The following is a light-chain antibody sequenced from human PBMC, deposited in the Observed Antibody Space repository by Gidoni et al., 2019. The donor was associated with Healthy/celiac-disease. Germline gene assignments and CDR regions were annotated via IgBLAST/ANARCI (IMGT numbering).Light chain of an antibody. CDR1: QSISSY. J-gene: IGKJ4*01. CDR2: AAS. V-gene: IGKV1-39*01. CDR3: QQSYSTPQG. Sequence: DIQMTQSPSSLSASVGDRVTITCRASQSISSYLNWYQQKPGKAPKLLIYAASSLQSGVPSRFSGSGSGTDFTLTISSLQPEDFATYYCQQSYSTPQGFXGXTKVEIK.